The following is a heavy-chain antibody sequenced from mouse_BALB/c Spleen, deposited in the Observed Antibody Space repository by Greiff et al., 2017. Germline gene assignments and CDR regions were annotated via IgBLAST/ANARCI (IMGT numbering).Heavy chain of an antibody. CDR3: ARHDYRYDGSFAY. CDR1: GFTFSSYY. J-gene: IGHJ3*01. CDR2: INSNGGST. V-gene: IGHV5-6-2*01. D-gene: IGHD2-14*01. Sequence: EVKLVESGGGLVKLGGSLKLSCAASGFTFSSYYMSWVRQTPEKRLELVAAINSNGGSTYYPDTVKGRFTISRDNAKNTLYLQMSSLKSEDTALYYCARHDYRYDGSFAYGGQGTLVTVSA.